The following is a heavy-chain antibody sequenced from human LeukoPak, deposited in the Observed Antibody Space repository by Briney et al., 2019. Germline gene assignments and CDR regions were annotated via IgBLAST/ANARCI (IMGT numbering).Heavy chain of an antibody. CDR3: AKFRIAVAGTHPYYFDY. CDR1: GFTFSSYW. Sequence: GGSLRLSCAASGFTFSSYWMHWVRQAPGKGLVWVSRINSDGSSTIYADSVKGRFTISRDNSKHTLYLQMNSLRAEDTAIYYCAKFRIAVAGTHPYYFDYWGQGTLVTVSS. J-gene: IGHJ4*02. D-gene: IGHD6-19*01. CDR2: INSDGSST. V-gene: IGHV3-74*01.